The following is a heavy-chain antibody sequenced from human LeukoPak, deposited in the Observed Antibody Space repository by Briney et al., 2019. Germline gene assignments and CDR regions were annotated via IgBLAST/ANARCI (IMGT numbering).Heavy chain of an antibody. CDR3: ARDRPHISGSPHFDY. D-gene: IGHD6-19*01. CDR1: GASISSGIYY. J-gene: IGHJ4*02. V-gene: IGHV4-61*02. CDR2: IFTSGNT. Sequence: SETLSLTCTVSGASISSGIYYWTWIRQPAGKGLEWIGRIFTSGNTNYNPSLRGRVAISFDTSKNEFSLNLSSVTAADTAVYYCARDRPHISGSPHFDYWGQGTLVTVSS.